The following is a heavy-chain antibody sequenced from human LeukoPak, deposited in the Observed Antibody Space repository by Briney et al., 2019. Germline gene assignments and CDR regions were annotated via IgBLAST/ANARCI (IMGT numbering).Heavy chain of an antibody. V-gene: IGHV3-23*01. D-gene: IGHD3-22*01. CDR3: AKVTSTYYYDSSGSYFQH. CDR2: ISGSGGST. CDR1: GFTFSSYA. J-gene: IGHJ1*01. Sequence: GGSLRLSCAASGFTFSSYAMSWVRQAPGKGLEWVSAISGSGGSTYYADSVKGRFTISRDNSKNTLYLQMNSLRAEDTAVYYCAKVTSTYYYDSSGSYFQHWGQGTLVIVSS.